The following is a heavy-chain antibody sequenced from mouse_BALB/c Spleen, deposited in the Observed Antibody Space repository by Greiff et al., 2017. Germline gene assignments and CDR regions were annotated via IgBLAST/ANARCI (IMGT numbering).Heavy chain of an antibody. CDR2: IWGDGST. CDR3: ARADGYFLLFAY. V-gene: IGHV2-6-7*01. CDR1: GFFLTGFG. J-gene: IGHJ3*01. Sequence: VQLKESGPGLGAPSQSLSITCTVSGFFLTGFGVNWVRQPPGKGLEWLGMIWGDGSTDYNSALKSRLSISKDNSKSQVFLKMNSLQTDDTARYYCARADGYFLLFAYWGQGTLVTVSA. D-gene: IGHD2-3*01.